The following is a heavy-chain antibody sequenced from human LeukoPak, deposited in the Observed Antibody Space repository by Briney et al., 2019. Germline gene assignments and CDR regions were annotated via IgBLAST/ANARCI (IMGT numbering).Heavy chain of an antibody. Sequence: GGSLRLSCAASGFRFDDYAMHWVRQAPGKGLEWVSLISGDGAGTYYADSVKGRFTISRDNRKNSLYLQINSLRTADSAFYYCAKDFFSKSSGYYGPGNCWGQGTLVTVSS. CDR3: AKDFFSKSSGYYGPGNC. V-gene: IGHV3-43*02. CDR2: ISGDGAGT. CDR1: GFRFDDYA. D-gene: IGHD3-22*01. J-gene: IGHJ4*02.